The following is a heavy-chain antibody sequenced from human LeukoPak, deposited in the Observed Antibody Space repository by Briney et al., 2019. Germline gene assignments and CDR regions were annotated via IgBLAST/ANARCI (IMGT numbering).Heavy chain of an antibody. CDR1: GGSFSGYY. V-gene: IGHV4-34*01. J-gene: IGHJ5*02. D-gene: IGHD6-19*01. CDR2: INHSGST. Sequence: SETLSLTCAVYGGSFSGYYWSWIRQPPGKGLEWIGEINHSGSTNYNPSLKSRVTISVDTSKNQFSLKLSSVTAADTAVYYCARTSRSIAVALFDPWGQGTLVTVSS. CDR3: ARTSRSIAVALFDP.